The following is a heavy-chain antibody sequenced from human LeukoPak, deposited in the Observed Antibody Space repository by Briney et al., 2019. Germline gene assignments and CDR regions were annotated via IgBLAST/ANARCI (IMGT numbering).Heavy chain of an antibody. CDR1: GFTFSSYA. CDR2: ISGSGGST. Sequence: GGSLRLSCAASGFTFSSYAMHWVRQAPGKGLEWVSRISGSGGSTYYADSVKGRFTISRDNSKNTLYLQMNSLRAEDTAVYYCAKDRERFFQHWSQARLVTVSS. V-gene: IGHV3-23*01. CDR3: AKDRERFFQH. J-gene: IGHJ1*01.